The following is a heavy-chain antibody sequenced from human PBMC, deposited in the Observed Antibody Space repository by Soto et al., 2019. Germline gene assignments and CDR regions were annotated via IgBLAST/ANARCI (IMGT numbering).Heavy chain of an antibody. D-gene: IGHD2-15*01. CDR1: GGSISSGDYY. CDR2: IYYSGST. Sequence: QVQLQESGPGLVKPSQTLSLTCTVSGGSISSGDYYWSWIRQPPGKGLEWIGYIYYSGSTYYNPSLKSRVTISVDTSKNQFSLKLSSVTAADTAVYYCARERGGYCSGGSCLTQETNWFDPWGQGTLVTVSS. CDR3: ARERGGYCSGGSCLTQETNWFDP. J-gene: IGHJ5*02. V-gene: IGHV4-30-4*01.